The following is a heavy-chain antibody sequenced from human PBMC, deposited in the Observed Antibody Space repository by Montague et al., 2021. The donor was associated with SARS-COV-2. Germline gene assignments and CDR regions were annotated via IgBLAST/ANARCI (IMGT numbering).Heavy chain of an antibody. J-gene: IGHJ6*03. CDR1: GGFFSDYY. Sequence: SETLSLTCAVYGGFFSDYYWSWIRQPPGKGLEWIGEINHSGSTNYNPSXXSGVTISVDTSKNQFSLKLSSVTAADTAVYYCARFLRRVLTAATWDWEKNYYYYDMDVWGKGTTVTVSS. CDR2: INHSGST. D-gene: IGHD2-2*01. V-gene: IGHV4-34*01. CDR3: ARFLRRVLTAATWDWEKNYYYYDMDV.